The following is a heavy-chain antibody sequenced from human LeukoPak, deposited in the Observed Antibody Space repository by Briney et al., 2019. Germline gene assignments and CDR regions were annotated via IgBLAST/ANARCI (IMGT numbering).Heavy chain of an antibody. CDR2: ISSSGGYT. Sequence: GGSLRLSCAASGFTFSSYAMSWVRQAPGKGLEWVSTISSSGGYTYYADSVKGRFTISRDNSKNTLYLLLNSLRAEDTAVYYCAKAPVASCRGAFCYPFDCWGQGNLVTVSS. D-gene: IGHD2-15*01. J-gene: IGHJ4*02. CDR3: AKAPVASCRGAFCYPFDC. CDR1: GFTFSSYA. V-gene: IGHV3-23*01.